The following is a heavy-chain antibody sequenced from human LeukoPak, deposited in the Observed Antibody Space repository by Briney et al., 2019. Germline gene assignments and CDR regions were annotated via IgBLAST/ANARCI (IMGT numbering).Heavy chain of an antibody. Sequence: SEALSLTCILPVGSISSYYWSWIRQRPGEGLGWIGYIYYSGSTNYNPSLKRRVTISVDTSKNQFSLKLSSVTAADTAVYYCASLPHYYYGMDVWGQGTTVTVSS. CDR2: IYYSGST. V-gene: IGHV4-59*12. CDR3: ASLPHYYYGMDV. CDR1: VGSISSYY. J-gene: IGHJ6*02.